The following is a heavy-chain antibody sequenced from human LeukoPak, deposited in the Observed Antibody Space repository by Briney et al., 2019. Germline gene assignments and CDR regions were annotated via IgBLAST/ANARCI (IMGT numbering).Heavy chain of an antibody. D-gene: IGHD6-13*01. V-gene: IGHV3-7*01. CDR1: GFTFSNYW. J-gene: IGHJ4*02. CDR2: LKEDGSQK. Sequence: GGSLRLSCVASGFTFSNYWMSWVRQAPGKGLEWVANLKEDGSQKDYVHSVKGRLTITRDNAKDCVYVQMNSLRVEDTAVYYCVSQQVVPHWGQGTRVTVSS. CDR3: VSQQVVPH.